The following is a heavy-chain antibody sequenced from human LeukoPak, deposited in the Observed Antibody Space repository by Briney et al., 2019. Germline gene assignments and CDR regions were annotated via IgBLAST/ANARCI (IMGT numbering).Heavy chain of an antibody. CDR2: MNEDGGEI. CDR3: ARDLHSWPDAFDI. V-gene: IGHV3-7*01. CDR1: GFTFSSSW. D-gene: IGHD2-21*01. J-gene: IGHJ3*02. Sequence: GGSLRLSCAAPGFTFSSSWMTWVRQAPGKGLEWVASMNEDGGEIHYVDSVKGRFTISRDNAKNSLYLQMNSLRAEDTAVYYCARDLHSWPDAFDIWGQGTMVTVSS.